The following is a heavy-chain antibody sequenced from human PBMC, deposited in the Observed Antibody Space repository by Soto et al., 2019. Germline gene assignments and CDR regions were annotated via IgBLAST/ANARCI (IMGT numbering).Heavy chain of an antibody. V-gene: IGHV3-30*01. Sequence: QVQLVESGGVVVQTGRSLRRSCAASGFTFTNCAMHWVRQAPGKGLEWVAVVGSDGMHKYYGDFVKGRFTISRDTSENTVYLQMDRLTSEDTAVYYCARDVIVDAPDYFHYWGRGTLVTVSS. CDR2: VGSDGMHK. D-gene: IGHD1-26*01. J-gene: IGHJ4*02. CDR3: ARDVIVDAPDYFHY. CDR1: GFTFTNCA.